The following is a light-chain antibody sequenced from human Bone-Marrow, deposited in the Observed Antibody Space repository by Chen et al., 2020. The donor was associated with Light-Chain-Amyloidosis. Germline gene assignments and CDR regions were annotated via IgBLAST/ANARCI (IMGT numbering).Light chain of an antibody. Sequence: DVQMTQSPSTLSASVGDRITIICRPSQTINGWLAWYQQKPGKVPKVLIYKTSTLETGVPSRFTGSGSGTEFTLTITSLQPDDFATYYCLQYYSFWTFGQGTKVEIK. V-gene: IGKV1-5*03. CDR3: LQYYSFWT. CDR2: KTS. CDR1: QTINGW. J-gene: IGKJ1*01.